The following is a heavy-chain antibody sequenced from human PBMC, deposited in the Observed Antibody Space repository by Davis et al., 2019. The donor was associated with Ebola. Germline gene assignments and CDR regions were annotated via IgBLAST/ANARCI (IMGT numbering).Heavy chain of an antibody. J-gene: IGHJ3*02. CDR3: ARVEWELGIQEFAFDI. CDR2: THYGSQWYY. CDR1: GDSVSSGSSA. V-gene: IGHV6-1*01. Sequence: SQTLSLTCAIFGDSVSSGSSAWNWIRQSPSRGLEWLGRTHYGSQWYYDYALSVKSRVTINPDTSKNQFSLHLKSVTPEDTAVYYCARVEWELGIQEFAFDIWGQGTMVTVSS. D-gene: IGHD1-7*01.